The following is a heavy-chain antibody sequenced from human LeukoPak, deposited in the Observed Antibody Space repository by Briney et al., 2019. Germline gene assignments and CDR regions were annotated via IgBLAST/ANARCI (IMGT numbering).Heavy chain of an antibody. V-gene: IGHV3-30*04. CDR1: GFTFSNYA. Sequence: GGSLRLSCEASGFTFSNYAMHWVRQAPGKGLEWVAVLAHDGGDKYFADSVKGRFTVSRDNSKNTLYLQMNSLRAEDTAVYYYAKNPPGYAAAPFDYWGQGTLVTVSS. D-gene: IGHD2-2*01. CDR2: LAHDGGDK. CDR3: AKNPPGYAAAPFDY. J-gene: IGHJ4*02.